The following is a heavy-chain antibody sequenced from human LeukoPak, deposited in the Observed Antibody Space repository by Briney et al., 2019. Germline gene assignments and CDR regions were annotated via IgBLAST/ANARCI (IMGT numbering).Heavy chain of an antibody. V-gene: IGHV3-48*03. D-gene: IGHD3-9*01. CDR2: ISSSGSTI. J-gene: IGHJ4*02. CDR3: ARMDTLRPCFDY. Sequence: GGSLRLSCAASGFTFSSYEMNWVRQAPGKGLEWVSYISSSGSTIYYADSVKGRFTISRDNAKNSLYLQMNSLRAEDTAVYYCARMDTLRPCFDYWGQGTLVTVSS. CDR1: GFTFSSYE.